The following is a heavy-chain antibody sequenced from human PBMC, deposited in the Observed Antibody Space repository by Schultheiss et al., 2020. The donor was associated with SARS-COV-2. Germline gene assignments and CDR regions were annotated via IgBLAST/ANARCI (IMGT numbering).Heavy chain of an antibody. CDR3: ARQRVAARPRSYYYYGMDV. D-gene: IGHD6-6*01. J-gene: IGHJ6*02. V-gene: IGHV1-2*02. Sequence: ASVKVSCKASGYTFTGYYMHWVRQAPGQGLEWMGWINPNSGGTNYAQKFQGRVTMTRNTSISTAYMELSSLRSDDTAVYYCARQRVAARPRSYYYYGMDVWGQGTTVTVSS. CDR2: INPNSGGT. CDR1: GYTFTGYY.